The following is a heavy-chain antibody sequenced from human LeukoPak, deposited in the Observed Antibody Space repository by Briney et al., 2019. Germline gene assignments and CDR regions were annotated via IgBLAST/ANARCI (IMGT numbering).Heavy chain of an antibody. CDR2: VSYSGST. CDR3: VNSGYTHWYFDL. V-gene: IGHV4-59*01. CDR1: GGSISPYY. J-gene: IGHJ2*01. D-gene: IGHD3-22*01. Sequence: PSETLSLTCTVSGGSISPYYWSWIRQPPGKGLVWIGYVSYSGSTNYNPSLRSRGTISVDTSKNQFSLKLSSVTAADTAVYYCVNSGYTHWYFDLWGRGTLVTVSS.